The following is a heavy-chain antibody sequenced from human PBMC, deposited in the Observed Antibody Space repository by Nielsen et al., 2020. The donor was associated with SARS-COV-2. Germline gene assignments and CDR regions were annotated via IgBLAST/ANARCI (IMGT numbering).Heavy chain of an antibody. CDR2: IWYDGSNK. Sequence: GGSLRLSCAASGFTFSSYGMHWVRQAPGKGLEWVAVIWYDGSNKYYADSVKGRFTISRDSAKTSLYLQMNSLRAEDTAVYYCARGSNYGYNWFDPWGQGTLVTVSS. D-gene: IGHD3-10*01. CDR3: ARGSNYGYNWFDP. J-gene: IGHJ5*02. CDR1: GFTFSSYG. V-gene: IGHV3-33*08.